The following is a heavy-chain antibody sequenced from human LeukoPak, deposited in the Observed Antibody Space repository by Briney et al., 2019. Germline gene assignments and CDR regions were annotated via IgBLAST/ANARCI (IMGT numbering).Heavy chain of an antibody. D-gene: IGHD1-26*01. CDR2: NYYSGST. CDR1: VGSISSYY. V-gene: IGHV4-59*12. J-gene: IGHJ4*01. CDR3: ARDQGGFDY. Sequence: SETLSLTCTVSVGSISSYYWSWIRQPPGKGLEWIGYNYYSGSTNYNPSLKSRVTISVDTSKNQFSLNLSSVTPEDTAVYYCARDQGGFDYWGQGTLVTVSS.